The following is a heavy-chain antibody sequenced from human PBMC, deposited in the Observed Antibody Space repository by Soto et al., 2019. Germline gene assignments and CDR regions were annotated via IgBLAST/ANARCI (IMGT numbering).Heavy chain of an antibody. V-gene: IGHV1-69*06. D-gene: IGHD3-10*01. CDR1: GGTFSSYA. CDR2: IIPIFGTA. J-gene: IGHJ4*02. Sequence: ASVKVSCKASGGTFSSYAISWVRQAPGQGLEWMGGIIPIFGTAIYAQKFQGRVTMTEDTSTDTAYMELSSLRSEDTAVYYCATDRQTMVRGAPLAYWGQGTLVTVSS. CDR3: ATDRQTMVRGAPLAY.